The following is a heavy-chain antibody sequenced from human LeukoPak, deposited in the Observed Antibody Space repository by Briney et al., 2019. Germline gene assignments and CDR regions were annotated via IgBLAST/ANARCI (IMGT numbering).Heavy chain of an antibody. Sequence: PSETLSLTCTVSGGSISSYYWSWIRQPPGKGLGWIGYIYYSGSTNYNPSLKSRVTISVDTSKNQFSLKLSSVTAADTAVYYCAGTTGTTFRFDPWGQGTLVTVSS. J-gene: IGHJ5*02. CDR1: GGSISSYY. CDR3: AGTTGTTFRFDP. CDR2: IYYSGST. D-gene: IGHD1-7*01. V-gene: IGHV4-59*12.